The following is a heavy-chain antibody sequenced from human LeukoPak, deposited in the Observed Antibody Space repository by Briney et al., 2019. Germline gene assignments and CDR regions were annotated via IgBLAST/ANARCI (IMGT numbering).Heavy chain of an antibody. J-gene: IGHJ4*02. CDR2: IYYSGST. Sequence: PSETLSLTCTVSGGSISSGGYYWSWIRQHPGKGLEWIGYIYYSGSTYYNPSLKSRVTISVDTSKNQFSLKLSSVTAADTAVYYCARALPADSHFDYWGQGTLVTVSS. V-gene: IGHV4-31*03. CDR3: ARALPADSHFDY. D-gene: IGHD2-21*01. CDR1: GGSISSGGYY.